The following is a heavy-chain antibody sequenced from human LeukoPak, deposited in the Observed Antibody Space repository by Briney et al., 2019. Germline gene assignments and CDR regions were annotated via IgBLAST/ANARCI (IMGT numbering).Heavy chain of an antibody. Sequence: ASVKVSCKASGYTFTGYYMHWVRQAPGQGLEWMGWINPNSGGTNYAQKFQGRVTMTRDTSISTAYMELSRLSSEDTAVYYCARDGAAAVSTFDYWGQGTLVTVSS. D-gene: IGHD6-13*01. CDR2: INPNSGGT. CDR1: GYTFTGYY. V-gene: IGHV1-2*02. J-gene: IGHJ4*02. CDR3: ARDGAAAVSTFDY.